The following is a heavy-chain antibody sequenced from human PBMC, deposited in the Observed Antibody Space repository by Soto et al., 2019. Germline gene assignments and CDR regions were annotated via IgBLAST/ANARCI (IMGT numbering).Heavy chain of an antibody. D-gene: IGHD6-19*01. CDR1: GFTFRIYA. CDR2: ISYDGSNK. J-gene: IGHJ4*02. CDR3: ATLAVAGEGSDY. Sequence: QVQLVESGGGVVQPGRSLRLSCAASGFTFRIYAIHWVRQAPGKGLEWVAVISYDGSNKYYADSVKGGFTISRDNSKNTLYLQMNSLRAEDTAVYYCATLAVAGEGSDYWGQGTLVTVSS. V-gene: IGHV3-30-3*01.